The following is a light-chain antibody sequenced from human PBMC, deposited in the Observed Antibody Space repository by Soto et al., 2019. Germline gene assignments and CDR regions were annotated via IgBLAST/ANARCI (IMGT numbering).Light chain of an antibody. CDR1: SGDVGGYKY. CDR3: SSYTTPPLV. J-gene: IGLJ2*01. CDR2: EVS. V-gene: IGLV2-14*01. Sequence: QSALTQPASVSGSPGQSITISCTGTSGDVGGYKYVSWYQQHPGKAPKLIIYEVSNRPSGVSNRFSGSKSGNTASLTISGPQAEDGADYYCSSYTTPPLVFGGGTKVTVL.